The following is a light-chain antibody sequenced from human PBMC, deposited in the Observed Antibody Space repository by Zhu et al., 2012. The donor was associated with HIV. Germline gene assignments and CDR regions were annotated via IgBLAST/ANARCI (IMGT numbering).Light chain of an antibody. J-gene: IGKJ1*01. CDR1: QSLGRGY. CDR3: QQYNYSPRT. V-gene: IGKV3-20*01. CDR2: AAS. Sequence: EIVLTQSPGTLSLSPGERATLSCRASQSLGRGYLAWYHQKPGQAPRLLMYAASSRATGIPDRFSGSGSGTDFTLTISRLEPEDFAMYYCQQYNYSPRTFGQGTKVEIK.